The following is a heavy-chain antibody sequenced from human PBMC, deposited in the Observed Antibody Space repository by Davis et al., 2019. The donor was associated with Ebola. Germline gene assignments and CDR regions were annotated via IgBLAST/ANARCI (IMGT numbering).Heavy chain of an antibody. CDR2: TYYTGSP. D-gene: IGHD2-15*01. V-gene: IGHV4-59*08. J-gene: IGHJ6*02. CDR3: ARHPLLGYCSGGSCYYYYYGMDV. Sequence: PSETLSLTCNVSGGSISYNYWSWIRQSPGKELEYIGHTYYTGSPTYNPSLESRVTISVDTSKNQFSLKLSSVTAADTAVYYCARHPLLGYCSGGSCYYYYYGMDVWGQGTTVTVSS. CDR1: GGSISYNY.